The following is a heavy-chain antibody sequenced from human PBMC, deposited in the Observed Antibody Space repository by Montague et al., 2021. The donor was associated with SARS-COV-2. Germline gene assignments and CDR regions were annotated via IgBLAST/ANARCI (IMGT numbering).Heavy chain of an antibody. V-gene: IGHV4-34*01. Sequence: SETLSLTCAVYGGSFSGYYWTWIRQSPGKGLEWIADISHRGMTSYNPSLGSRVTLSIDISKNQFSLNLKSMTAADTAVYYCARRDDYRGQGTLVTVSS. CDR1: GGSFSGYY. J-gene: IGHJ4*02. CDR2: ISHRGMT. CDR3: ARRDDY.